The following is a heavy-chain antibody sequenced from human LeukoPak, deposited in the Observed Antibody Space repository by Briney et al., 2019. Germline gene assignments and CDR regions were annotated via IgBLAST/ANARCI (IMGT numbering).Heavy chain of an antibody. V-gene: IGHV3-30*03. D-gene: IGHD6-6*01. Sequence: GGSLRLSCAASGFTFSSYGMHWVRQAPGKGLEWVAVISYDGSNKYYADSVKGRFTISRDNSRGTLYLQMNSLRAEDTAVYYCARERSSSDGIDYWGQGTLVTVSS. CDR3: ARERSSSDGIDY. CDR2: ISYDGSNK. J-gene: IGHJ4*02. CDR1: GFTFSSYG.